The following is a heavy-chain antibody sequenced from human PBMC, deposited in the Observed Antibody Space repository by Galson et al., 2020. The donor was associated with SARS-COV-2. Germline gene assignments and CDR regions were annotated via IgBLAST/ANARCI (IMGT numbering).Heavy chain of an antibody. CDR1: GYTFTSYG. V-gene: IGHV1-18*01. Sequence: GESLKISCKASGYTFTSYGISWVRQAPGQGLEWMGWISAYNGNTNYAQKLQGRVTMTTDTSTSTAYMELRSLRSDDTAVDYCARDRLIWFGELGRSGVSFHRWPGRSSYYYGMDVWGQGTTVTVSS. D-gene: IGHD3-10*01. CDR2: ISAYNGNT. CDR3: ARDRLIWFGELGRSGVSFHRWPGRSSYYYGMDV. J-gene: IGHJ6*02.